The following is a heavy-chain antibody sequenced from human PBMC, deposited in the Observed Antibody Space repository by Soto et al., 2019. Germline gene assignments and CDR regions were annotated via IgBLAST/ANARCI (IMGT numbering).Heavy chain of an antibody. J-gene: IGHJ6*02. CDR3: ARIKWGLNYYNGMDV. Sequence: QVQLVQSGAEVKKSGASVKVSCKPSGYSFSDYFIQWVRQAPGQVLEWVAWINPKTAATNYAKKFQGRVSLTWDTSSTTAYMELPRLRPDDTAVYYCARIKWGLNYYNGMDVWGQGTTVIVSS. CDR2: INPKTAAT. CDR1: GYSFSDYF. D-gene: IGHD1-26*01. V-gene: IGHV1-2*02.